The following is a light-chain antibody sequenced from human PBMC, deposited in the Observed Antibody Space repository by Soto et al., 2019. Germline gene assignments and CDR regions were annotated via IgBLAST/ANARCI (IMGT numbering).Light chain of an antibody. V-gene: IGKV3-15*01. J-gene: IGKJ1*01. CDR3: QQYNNWPPWT. CDR1: QSVSSN. CDR2: GAS. Sequence: EIVMTQSPATLSVSPGERATLSCRASQSVSSNLAWYQQKPGQAPRLPIYGASTRANGIPARFSGSGSGAEFTLTISSLLSEDFAVYCCQQYNNWPPWTFGQGTKGEIK.